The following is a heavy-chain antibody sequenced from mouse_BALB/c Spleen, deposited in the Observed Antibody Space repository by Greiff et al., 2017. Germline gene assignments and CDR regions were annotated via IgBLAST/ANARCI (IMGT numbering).Heavy chain of an antibody. Sequence: EVHLVESGGGLVQPGGSRKLSCAASGFTFSSFGMHWVRQAPEKGLEWVAYISSGSSTIYYADTVKGRFTISRDNPKNTLFLQMTSLRSEDTAMYYCARAGVDYWGQGTTLTVSS. V-gene: IGHV5-17*02. J-gene: IGHJ2*01. CDR1: GFTFSSFG. CDR2: ISSGSSTI. CDR3: ARAGVDY.